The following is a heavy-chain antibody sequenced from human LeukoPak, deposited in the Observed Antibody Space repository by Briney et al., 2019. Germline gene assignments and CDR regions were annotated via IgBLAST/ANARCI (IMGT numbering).Heavy chain of an antibody. V-gene: IGHV1-2*02. Sequence: ASVKVSCKASGYTFTGYYMHWVRQAPGQGLEWMGWINPNSGGTNYAQKFQGRVTMTRDTSISTAYMELSGLRSDDTAVYYCARGGIAAAGTNSWFDPWGQGTLVTVSS. D-gene: IGHD6-13*01. CDR1: GYTFTGYY. CDR3: ARGGIAAAGTNSWFDP. CDR2: INPNSGGT. J-gene: IGHJ5*02.